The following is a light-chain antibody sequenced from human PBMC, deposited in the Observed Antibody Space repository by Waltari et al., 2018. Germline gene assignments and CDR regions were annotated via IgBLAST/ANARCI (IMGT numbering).Light chain of an antibody. CDR2: GVS. CDR3: QQYNDWPPMYT. Sequence: EIVMTQSPATLSVSPGERATLTCRASQSVSTNLAWYQQKPGQAPRLLIYGVSTRATGIPARFSGGGSGTEFTLTISSLQSEDFAVYYCQQYNDWPPMYTFGQGTKLDI. J-gene: IGKJ2*01. CDR1: QSVSTN. V-gene: IGKV3-15*01.